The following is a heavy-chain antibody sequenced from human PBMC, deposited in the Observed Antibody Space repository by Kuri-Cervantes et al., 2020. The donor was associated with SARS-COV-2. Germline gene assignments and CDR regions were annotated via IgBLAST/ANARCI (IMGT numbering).Heavy chain of an antibody. CDR3: ARDRTGDGDWEYYFDY. J-gene: IGHJ4*02. D-gene: IGHD7-27*01. CDR2: IIPIFGTA. Sequence: SVKVSCKASGGTFSSYAISWVRQAPGQGLEWMGGIIPIFGTANYAQNVQGRVTMTTDTSTNTAYMELRSLRSDDTAVYYCARDRTGDGDWEYYFDYWGQGTLVTVSS. CDR1: GGTFSSYA. V-gene: IGHV1-69*05.